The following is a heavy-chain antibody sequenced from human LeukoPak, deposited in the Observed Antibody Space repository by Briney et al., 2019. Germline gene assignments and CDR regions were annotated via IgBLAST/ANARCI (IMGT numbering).Heavy chain of an antibody. D-gene: IGHD3-22*01. Sequence: ASVKVSCKASGYTFTSYDINWVRQATGQGLEWMGWMNPNSGNTGYAQKFQGRVTMTRNTSISTAYMELSSLRSEDTAVYYCAIVYDSSGYYYSYGMDIWGQGTTVTVSS. CDR1: GYTFTSYD. CDR3: AIVYDSSGYYYSYGMDI. V-gene: IGHV1-8*01. J-gene: IGHJ6*02. CDR2: MNPNSGNT.